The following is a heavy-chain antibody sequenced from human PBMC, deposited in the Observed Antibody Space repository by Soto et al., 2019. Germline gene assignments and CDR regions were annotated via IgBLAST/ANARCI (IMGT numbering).Heavy chain of an antibody. CDR3: SIAVGDYYYGMDV. CDR2: INPNSGGT. D-gene: IGHD3-16*01. V-gene: IGHV1-2*04. J-gene: IGHJ6*02. CDR1: GYTFTGYY. Sequence: SVKVSCKASGYTFTGYYMHWVRQAPGQGLEWMGWINPNSGGTNYAQKFQGWVTMTRDTSISTAYMGLSRLRSDDTAVYYCSIAVGDYYYGMDVWGQGTTVTVSS.